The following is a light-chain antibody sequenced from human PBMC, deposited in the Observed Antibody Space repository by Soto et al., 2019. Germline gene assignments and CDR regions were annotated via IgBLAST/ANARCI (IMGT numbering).Light chain of an antibody. V-gene: IGKV3-20*01. CDR2: GAS. J-gene: IGKJ1*01. CDR3: KQYAASRT. Sequence: VLTQSPGTLSLSPGDRATLSCRASQSVSSSYLAWYQQKPGQAPRLLIYGASSRATGIQDRFSGSGSGTEFTLTIRRLEPEDFAVYYCKQYAASRTCGQGTKVDIK. CDR1: QSVSSSY.